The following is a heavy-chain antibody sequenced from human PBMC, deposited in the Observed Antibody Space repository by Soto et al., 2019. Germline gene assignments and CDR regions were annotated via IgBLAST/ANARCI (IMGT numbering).Heavy chain of an antibody. Sequence: GSLRLSCAASGFTFSSYWMSWVRQAPGKGLEWVANIKQDGSEKYYVDSVKGRFTISRDNAKNSVYLQMNSLRAEGTAVYYCARLYSNYVFEYYYYYMDVWGKGTTVTVSS. D-gene: IGHD4-4*01. V-gene: IGHV3-7*01. J-gene: IGHJ6*03. CDR3: ARLYSNYVFEYYYYYMDV. CDR2: IKQDGSEK. CDR1: GFTFSSYW.